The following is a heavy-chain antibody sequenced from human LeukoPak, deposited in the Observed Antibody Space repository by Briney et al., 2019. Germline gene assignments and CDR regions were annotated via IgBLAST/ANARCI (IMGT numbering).Heavy chain of an antibody. CDR2: IYTSGST. Sequence: SETLSLTCTGSGGSISSGSYYWSWIRQPAGKGLEWIGRIYTSGSTNYNPSLKSRVTISVDTSKNQFSLKLSSVTAADTAVYYCATAGVSSGWDYYFDYWGQGTLVTVSS. D-gene: IGHD6-19*01. CDR1: GGSISSGSYY. CDR3: ATAGVSSGWDYYFDY. J-gene: IGHJ4*02. V-gene: IGHV4-61*02.